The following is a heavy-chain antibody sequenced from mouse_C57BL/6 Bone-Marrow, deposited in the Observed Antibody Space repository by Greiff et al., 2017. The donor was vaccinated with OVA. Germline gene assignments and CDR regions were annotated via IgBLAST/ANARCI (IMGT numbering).Heavy chain of an antibody. D-gene: IGHD2-3*01. CDR3: TRGWLLRAMDY. CDR1: GYTFTDYA. CDR2: ISTYYGAA. V-gene: IGHV1-67*01. J-gene: IGHJ4*01. Sequence: VQLQQSGPELVRPGVSVKISCKGSGYTFTDYAMHWVKQSPAKSLAWIGVISTYYGAASYNQKFKDKATMTVDKSSSTAYMELARLTSENSAVYYCTRGWLLRAMDYWGQGTSVTVSS.